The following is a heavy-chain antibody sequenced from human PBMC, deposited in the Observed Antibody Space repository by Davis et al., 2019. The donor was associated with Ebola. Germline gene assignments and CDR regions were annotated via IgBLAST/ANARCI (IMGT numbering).Heavy chain of an antibody. CDR2: LNHSGST. J-gene: IGHJ4*02. CDR1: GGSFSGYY. CDR3: ARVGLQRWLQLSD. D-gene: IGHD5-24*01. Sequence: MPSETLSLTCAVYGGSFSGYYWSWIRQPPGKGLEWIGELNHSGSTNYNPSLKSRVTISVDTSKNQFSLKLSSVTAADTAVYYCARVGLQRWLQLSDWGQGTLVTVSS. V-gene: IGHV4-34*01.